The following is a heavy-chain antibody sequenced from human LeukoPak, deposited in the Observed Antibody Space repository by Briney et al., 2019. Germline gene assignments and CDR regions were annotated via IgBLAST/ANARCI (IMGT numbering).Heavy chain of an antibody. V-gene: IGHV1-2*02. CDR1: GYTFTGYY. CDR3: ARGELFCGGDCYGF. CDR2: INPNSGGT. D-gene: IGHD2-21*01. Sequence: GASVKVSCKASGYTFTGYYMHWVRQAPGQGLEWMGWINPNSGGTNYAQKFQGRVTMTRDTSICTAYMELSRLRSDDTAVYYCARGELFCGGDCYGFWGQGTLVTVSS. J-gene: IGHJ4*02.